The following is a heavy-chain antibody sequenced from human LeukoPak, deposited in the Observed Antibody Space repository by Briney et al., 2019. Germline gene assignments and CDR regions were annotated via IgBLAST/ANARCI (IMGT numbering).Heavy chain of an antibody. CDR1: GFTFSRYW. D-gene: IGHD4-17*01. CDR3: AREVYGDNYFDY. J-gene: IGHJ4*02. CDR2: IRQDGSDK. V-gene: IGHV3-7*05. Sequence: GGSLRLSCAASGFTFSRYWMSWLRQAPGKGLEWVANIRQDGSDKYYVDSVKDRFTISRDNAKNSLYLQMNSLRADDTAVYYCAREVYGDNYFDYWGQGTLVTVSS.